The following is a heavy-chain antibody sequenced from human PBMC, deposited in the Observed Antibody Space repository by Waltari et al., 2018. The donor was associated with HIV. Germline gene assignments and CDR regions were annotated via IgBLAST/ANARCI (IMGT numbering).Heavy chain of an antibody. CDR2: IWSDGYNK. J-gene: IGHJ3*02. CDR3: VKERGPFNGFDI. D-gene: IGHD3-16*01. CDR1: GFTFSGDG. Sequence: QVYLMESGGGVAQPGGSLKLSCAASGFTFSGDGMHWVRQAPGKGLEWVAVIWSDGYNKFYADSVRGRFTFSRDNSKYTLSLQMNSLRAEDTALYYCVKERGPFNGFDIWGQGTMVTVSS. V-gene: IGHV3-33*06.